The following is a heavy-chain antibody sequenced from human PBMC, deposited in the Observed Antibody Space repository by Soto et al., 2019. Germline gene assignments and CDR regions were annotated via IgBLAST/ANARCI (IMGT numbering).Heavy chain of an antibody. CDR1: CCSISSISYY. D-gene: IGHD3-3*01. CDR3: ARHSYDFWPPNWFYP. CDR2: IYHSGPT. Sequence: PSGTLSLTCTFSCCSISSISYYWGWVRQPPGKGLDWIGSIYHSGPTYSNPSPKSRVTISVDTPKNQSSLKLTSVTAADTAVYYCARHSYDFWPPNWFYPWGQGTLVTVAS. V-gene: IGHV4-39*01. J-gene: IGHJ5*02.